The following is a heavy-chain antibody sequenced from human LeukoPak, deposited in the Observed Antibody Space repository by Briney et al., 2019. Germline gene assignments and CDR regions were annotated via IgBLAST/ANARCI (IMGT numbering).Heavy chain of an antibody. CDR2: ISWNSGSI. CDR1: GFTFDDYA. V-gene: IGHV3-9*01. D-gene: IGHD3-22*01. Sequence: LSGRSLRLFCAASGFTFDDYAMHWVRQAPGKGLEWVSGISWNSGSIGYADSVKGRFTISRDNAKNSLYLQMNSLRAEDTALYYCAKDSHHYYDSSGPFDYWGQGTLVTVSS. CDR3: AKDSHHYYDSSGPFDY. J-gene: IGHJ4*02.